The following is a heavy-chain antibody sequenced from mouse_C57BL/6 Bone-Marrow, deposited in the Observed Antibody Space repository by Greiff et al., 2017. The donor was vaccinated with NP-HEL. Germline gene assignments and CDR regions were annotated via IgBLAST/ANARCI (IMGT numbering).Heavy chain of an antibody. CDR1: GYTFTSYG. V-gene: IGHV1-81*01. D-gene: IGHD2-4*01. CDR2: IYPRSGNT. Sequence: QVQLQQSGAELARPGASVKLSCKASGYTFTSYGISWVKQRTGQGLEWIGEIYPRSGNTYYNEKFKGKATLTADKSSSTAYMELRSLTSEDSAVYFCAGSGAQIYYDYWFADWGQGTLVTVSA. CDR3: AGSGAQIYYDYWFAD. J-gene: IGHJ3*01.